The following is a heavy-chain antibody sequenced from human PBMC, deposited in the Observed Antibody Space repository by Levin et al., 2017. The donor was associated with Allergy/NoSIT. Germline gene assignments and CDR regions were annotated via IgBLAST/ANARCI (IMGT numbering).Heavy chain of an antibody. CDR3: ARDRYGGSTYYFDY. CDR2: IKQDGSDQ. D-gene: IGHD4/OR15-4a*01. Sequence: GESLKISCAASGFTFSSFWMSWVRQAPGKGLEWVANIKQDGSDQYYVDSLKGRFTISRDNAKKSLYLQMNSLRAEDTAVYYYARDRYGGSTYYFDYWGQGTLVTVSS. J-gene: IGHJ4*02. V-gene: IGHV3-7*03. CDR1: GFTFSSFW.